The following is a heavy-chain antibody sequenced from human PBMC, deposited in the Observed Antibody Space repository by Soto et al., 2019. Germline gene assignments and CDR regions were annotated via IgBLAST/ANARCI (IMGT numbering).Heavy chain of an antibody. CDR1: GFTFSTYG. CDR3: AKDRPRGGKSYYYYGMDV. Sequence: QVQLVESGGGVVQPGRSLRLSCAASGFTFSTYGMHWVRQAPGKGLEWVAVISYDGSNEYCADSVKGRFTISRDNSKNTXFLQMNSLRAEDTAVYYCAKDRPRGGKSYYYYGMDVWGQGTTVTVSS. J-gene: IGHJ6*02. V-gene: IGHV3-30*18. CDR2: ISYDGSNE. D-gene: IGHD3-16*01.